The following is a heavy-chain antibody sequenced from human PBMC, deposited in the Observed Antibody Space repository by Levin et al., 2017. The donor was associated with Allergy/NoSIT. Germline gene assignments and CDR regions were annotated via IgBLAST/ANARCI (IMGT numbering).Heavy chain of an antibody. J-gene: IGHJ4*02. V-gene: IGHV3-23*01. CDR1: RSTFSTYG. Sequence: GESLKISCAASRSTFSTYGMSWVRQAPGKGPDWVATITDTGAATYYPDSVRGRFTISRDNSKNTLYLQMNSLRVEDTALYYCAKDSSNSWFDYWGRGTLVTVSS. CDR2: ITDTGAAT. CDR3: AKDSSNSWFDY. D-gene: IGHD4-11*01.